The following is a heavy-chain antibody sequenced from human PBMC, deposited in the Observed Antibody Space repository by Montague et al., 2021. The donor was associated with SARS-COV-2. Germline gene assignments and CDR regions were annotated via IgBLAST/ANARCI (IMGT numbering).Heavy chain of an antibody. CDR2: IYYSGST. CDR1: GGSISSSSYY. V-gene: IGHV4-39*01. Sequence: SETLSLTCTVSGGSISSSSYYWGWIRQPPGKGLEWIGSIYYSGSTYYNPSLKSRVTISVDTSKNQFSLKLSSVTAADTAVYYCARHQVLRFLKTYYYYYGLDVWGQGTTVTVSS. D-gene: IGHD3-3*01. J-gene: IGHJ6*02. CDR3: ARHQVLRFLKTYYYYYGLDV.